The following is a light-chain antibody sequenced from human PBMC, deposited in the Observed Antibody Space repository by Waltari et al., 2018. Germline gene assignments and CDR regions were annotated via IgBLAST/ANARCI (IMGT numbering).Light chain of an antibody. J-gene: IGLJ3*02. V-gene: IGLV1-40*01. CDR2: GST. CDR1: GPNIGAGQD. Sequence: QSVLTQPPSVSGAPGQRVTISCTGSGPNIGAGQDVHWYQQLPRAAPKLLIYGSTSRPLGVPARFFGSTSGASASLAIIGLQAEDEADYYCQSYDTSLSVVFGGGTKLTVL. CDR3: QSYDTSLSVV.